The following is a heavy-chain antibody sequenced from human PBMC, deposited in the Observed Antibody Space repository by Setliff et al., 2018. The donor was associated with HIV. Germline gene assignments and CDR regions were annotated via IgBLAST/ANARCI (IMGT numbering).Heavy chain of an antibody. V-gene: IGHV3-23*01. CDR3: ATAWGSGYPSFESALMFDV. D-gene: IGHD3-3*01. CDR1: GFTFSAYA. J-gene: IGHJ4*02. Sequence: LSLSCAASGFTFSAYAMTWVRQAPGKGLEWVSATTSNGRTTDYAESVRGRFTLSRDNSGNTLYLQMTSLRAEDTAIYYCATAWGSGYPSFESALMFDVWGQGTLVTVSS. CDR2: TTSNGRTT.